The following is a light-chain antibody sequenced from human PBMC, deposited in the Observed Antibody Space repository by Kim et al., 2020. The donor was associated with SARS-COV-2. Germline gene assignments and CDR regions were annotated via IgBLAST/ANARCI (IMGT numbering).Light chain of an antibody. CDR2: SDD. CDR1: HSNIGSNT. CDR3: ATWDDSLNGWV. V-gene: IGLV1-44*01. Sequence: GQRGTISCSGGHSNIGSNTVNWYQHLPQTAPKLLIFSDDERPSGVPDRFSGSRSGTSASLSVSGLQLADEADYYCATWDDSLNGWVFGGGTQLTVL. J-gene: IGLJ3*02.